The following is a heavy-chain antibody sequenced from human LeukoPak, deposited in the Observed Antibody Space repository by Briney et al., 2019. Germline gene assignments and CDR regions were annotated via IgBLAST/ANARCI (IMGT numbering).Heavy chain of an antibody. J-gene: IGHJ4*02. CDR2: IYSGGST. Sequence: GGSLRLSCAASGLTVSSNYMSWVRQAPGKGLEWVSVIYSGGSTYYADSVKGRFTISRDNSKNTLYLQMNSLRAEDTAVYYCARTSYYDSSGYYSEPDYWGQGTLVTVSS. CDR1: GLTVSSNY. V-gene: IGHV3-53*01. CDR3: ARTSYYDSSGYYSEPDY. D-gene: IGHD3-22*01.